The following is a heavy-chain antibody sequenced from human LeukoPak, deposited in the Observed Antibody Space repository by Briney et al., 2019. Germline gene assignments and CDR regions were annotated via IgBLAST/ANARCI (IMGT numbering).Heavy chain of an antibody. J-gene: IGHJ4*02. V-gene: IGHV4-59*08. CDR1: GGSFSSYY. D-gene: IGHD3-10*01. Sequence: SETLSLTCAVYGGSFSSYYWTWIRQPPGKELEWIGYIYYSGSTNYNPSLKSRVTISVDTSKNQFSLKLSSVTAADTAVYYCASNYYGSGSLDYWGQGTLVTVSS. CDR2: IYYSGST. CDR3: ASNYYGSGSLDY.